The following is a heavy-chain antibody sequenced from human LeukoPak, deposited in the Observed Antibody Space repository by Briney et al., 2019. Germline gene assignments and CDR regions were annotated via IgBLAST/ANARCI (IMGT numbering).Heavy chain of an antibody. D-gene: IGHD6-13*01. J-gene: IGHJ3*02. CDR1: GFTFSSYS. CDR2: ISSSSSTI. Sequence: GGSLRLSCAASGFTFSSYSMNWVRQAPGKGLEWVSHISSSSSTIYYADSVKGRFTISRDNAKNSLYLQMNSLRAEDTAVYYCASPKPGIAAAGTFGIWGQGTMVTVSS. V-gene: IGHV3-48*04. CDR3: ASPKPGIAAAGTFGI.